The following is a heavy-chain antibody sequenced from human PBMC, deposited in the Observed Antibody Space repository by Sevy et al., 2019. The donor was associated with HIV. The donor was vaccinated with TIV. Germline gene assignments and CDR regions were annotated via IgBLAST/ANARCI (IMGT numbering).Heavy chain of an antibody. CDR2: ITSSSSYI. CDR1: GFTFNYYN. J-gene: IGHJ4*02. V-gene: IGHV3-21*01. CDR3: ARGEVGRLDY. Sequence: GGSLRLSCAASGFTFNYYNMNWVRQAPGKGLEWVSSITSSSSYIYYGDSVKGRFTMSRDNAKNSLYLQMNRLRAEDTVVYYGARGEVGRLDYWGQGTLVTVSS.